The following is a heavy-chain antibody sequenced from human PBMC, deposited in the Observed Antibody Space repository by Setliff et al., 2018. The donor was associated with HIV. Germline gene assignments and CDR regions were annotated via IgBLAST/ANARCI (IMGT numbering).Heavy chain of an antibody. V-gene: IGHV3-33*01. D-gene: IGHD6-19*01. CDR3: ARALYSGGWSGGWYGMDI. Sequence: LRLSCAASGFTFSVYGLHWVRQAPGKGLDWVAIIRNDGNKKYYADSVKGRFTISRDNSKNTLDLQMNGLRAEDTAVYYCARALYSGGWSGGWYGMDIWGKGTTVTVSS. CDR1: GFTFSVYG. J-gene: IGHJ6*04. CDR2: IRNDGNKK.